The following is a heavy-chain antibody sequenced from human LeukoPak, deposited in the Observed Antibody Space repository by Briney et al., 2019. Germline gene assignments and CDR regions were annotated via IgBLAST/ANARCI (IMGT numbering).Heavy chain of an antibody. V-gene: IGHV3-7*01. Sequence: PGGSLRLSCAASGFTFSNYWMSWVRQAPGRGLEWVANIKQDGSGKYYVDSEKGRFTISRDNAKNSLYLQMNSLRAEDTAVYYCARDLVTPDYWGQGTLVTVSS. CDR3: ARDLVTPDY. CDR2: IKQDGSGK. CDR1: GFTFSNYW. D-gene: IGHD4-23*01. J-gene: IGHJ4*02.